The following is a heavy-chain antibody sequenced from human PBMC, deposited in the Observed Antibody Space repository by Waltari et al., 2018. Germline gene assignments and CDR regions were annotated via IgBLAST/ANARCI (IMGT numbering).Heavy chain of an antibody. V-gene: IGHV4-39*01. D-gene: IGHD3-22*01. CDR3: ARNRDPDYYESIYLDI. Sequence: QLQLQESGPGLVKPSETLSVNCIVSGDAITSDPYYWGWVRQAPGKGLEWIASVYYNGRTYDNPSLRNRVSISVDTSKNQLSLKMKAATAADTAVYYCARNRDPDYYESIYLDIWGQGALVTVSP. CDR1: GDAITSDPYY. CDR2: VYYNGRT. J-gene: IGHJ4*02.